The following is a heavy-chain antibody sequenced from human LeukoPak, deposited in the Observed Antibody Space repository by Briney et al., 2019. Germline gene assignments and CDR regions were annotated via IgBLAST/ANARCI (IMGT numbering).Heavy chain of an antibody. J-gene: IGHJ3*02. CDR3: ARDTLDRGDAFDI. V-gene: IGHV4-30-4*01. D-gene: IGHD3-10*01. Sequence: PSQTLSLTCTVSGGSISSGDYYWSWIRQPPGKGLEWIGYIYYSGSTYYNPSLKSRVTISVDTSKNQFSLKLSSVTAADTAVYYCARDTLDRGDAFDIWGQGTMVTVPS. CDR2: IYYSGST. CDR1: GGSISSGDYY.